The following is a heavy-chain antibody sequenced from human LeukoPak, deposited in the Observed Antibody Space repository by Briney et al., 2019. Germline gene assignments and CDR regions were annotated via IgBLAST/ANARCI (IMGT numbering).Heavy chain of an antibody. CDR2: ISSSSSYI. CDR3: ARDRISQAAAGTPFDY. CDR1: GFTFSSYN. V-gene: IGHV3-21*04. Sequence: GGSLRLSCAASGFTFSSYNMNWVRQAPGKGLEWVSSISSSSSYIYYADSVKGRFTISRDNAKNSLYLQMNSLRAEDTAVYYCARDRISQAAAGTPFDYWGQGTLVTVSS. D-gene: IGHD6-13*01. J-gene: IGHJ4*02.